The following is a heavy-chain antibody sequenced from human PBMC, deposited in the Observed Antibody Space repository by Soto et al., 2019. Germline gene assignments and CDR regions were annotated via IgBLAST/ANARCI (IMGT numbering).Heavy chain of an antibody. CDR2: IFPGDFDT. Sequence: GESLKISCKVSGNTFPAYWIGWVRQMPGKGLEWMGVIFPGDFDTRYSPSFQGQVTISADKSATTAYLHWSSLKASDSAMYYCARFLTITVTSYYYYYYGMDVWGQGTTVTVSS. CDR3: ARFLTITVTSYYYYYYGMDV. J-gene: IGHJ6*02. CDR1: GNTFPAYW. D-gene: IGHD4-17*01. V-gene: IGHV5-51*01.